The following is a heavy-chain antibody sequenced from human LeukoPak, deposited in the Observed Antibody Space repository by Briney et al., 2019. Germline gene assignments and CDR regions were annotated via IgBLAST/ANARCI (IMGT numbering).Heavy chain of an antibody. V-gene: IGHV4-38-2*01. D-gene: IGHD1-26*01. CDR1: GYSISSGYY. Sequence: SETLSLTCAVSGYSISSGYYWGWIRQPPGKGLEWIGSIYHSGSTYYNPSLKSRVTISVDTSKNQFSLKLSSVTAADTAVYYCADGGSYKAFDIWGQGTMVTVSS. CDR2: IYHSGST. J-gene: IGHJ3*02. CDR3: ADGGSYKAFDI.